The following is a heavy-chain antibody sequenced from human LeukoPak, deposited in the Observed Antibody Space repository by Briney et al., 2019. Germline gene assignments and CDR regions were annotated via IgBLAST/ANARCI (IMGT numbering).Heavy chain of an antibody. Sequence: PSETLSLTCTVSGGSISSGSYYWSWIRQPAGKGLEWIGRIYTSGSTNYNPSLKSRVTISVDTSKNQFSLKLSSVTAADTAVYYCAREGTNIAVAGKNDAFDIWGQGTMVTVSS. D-gene: IGHD6-19*01. CDR1: GGSISSGSYY. CDR3: AREGTNIAVAGKNDAFDI. J-gene: IGHJ3*02. V-gene: IGHV4-61*02. CDR2: IYTSGST.